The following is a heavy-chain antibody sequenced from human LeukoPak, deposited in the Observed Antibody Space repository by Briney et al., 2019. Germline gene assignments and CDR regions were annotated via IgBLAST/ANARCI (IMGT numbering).Heavy chain of an antibody. Sequence: ASVKVSCKASGGTFSSYAISWVRQAPGQGLEWMGWINPNSGGTNYAQKFQGRVTMTRDTSISTAYMELSRLRSDDTAVYYCARGPKYYGSGSYLYYWGQGTLVTVSS. CDR1: GGTFSSYA. CDR2: INPNSGGT. V-gene: IGHV1-2*02. CDR3: ARGPKYYGSGSYLYY. D-gene: IGHD3-10*01. J-gene: IGHJ4*02.